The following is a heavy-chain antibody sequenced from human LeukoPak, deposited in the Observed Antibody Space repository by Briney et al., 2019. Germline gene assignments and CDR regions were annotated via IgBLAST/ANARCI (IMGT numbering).Heavy chain of an antibody. J-gene: IGHJ3*02. CDR2: IVVGMGDT. D-gene: IGHD3-9*01. CDR3: AADPNQYYDILTGYPYDAFDI. CDR1: AFTLTSSA. Sequence: SVKVSCKASAFTLTSSAMQWVRQARGQRVEWIGWIVVGMGDTNYAQKFQERVTITRDMSTSTVYMELCSLRSEDTAVYHCAADPNQYYDILTGYPYDAFDIWGQGTMVTVSS. V-gene: IGHV1-58*02.